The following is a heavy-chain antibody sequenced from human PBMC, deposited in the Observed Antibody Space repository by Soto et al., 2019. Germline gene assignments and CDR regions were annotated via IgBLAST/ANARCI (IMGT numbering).Heavy chain of an antibody. CDR1: GDSVSSNSAA. CDR3: ARGGWSSSSPPSYFDY. V-gene: IGHV6-1*01. Sequence: PSQTLSLTCAISGDSVSSNSAAWNWIRQSPSRGLEWLGRTYYRSKWYNDYAVSVKSRITINPDTSKNQFSLQLNSVTPEDTAVYYCARGGWSSSSPPSYFDYWGQGTLVTVSS. J-gene: IGHJ4*02. D-gene: IGHD6-6*01. CDR2: TYYRSKWYN.